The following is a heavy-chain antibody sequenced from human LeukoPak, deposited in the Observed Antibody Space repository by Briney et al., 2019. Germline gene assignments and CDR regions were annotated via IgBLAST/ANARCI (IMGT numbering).Heavy chain of an antibody. V-gene: IGHV1-24*01. J-gene: IGHJ3*02. CDR3: ATDTSNWNDGFDI. CDR2: FDLEDGKT. CDR1: GYTLTELS. D-gene: IGHD1-1*01. Sequence: APVKVSCKVSGYTLTELSMHWVRQAPGEGLEWMGGFDLEDGKTIYAQKFQGRVTMTEDTSTDTAYMELNSLRSEDTAVYYCATDTSNWNDGFDIWGQGTLVTVSS.